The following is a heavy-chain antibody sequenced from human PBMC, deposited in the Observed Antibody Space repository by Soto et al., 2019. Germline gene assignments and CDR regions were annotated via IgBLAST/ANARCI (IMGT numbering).Heavy chain of an antibody. V-gene: IGHV4-34*01. CDR1: GFTFSNAW. Sequence: PGGSLRLSCAASGFTFSNAWMSWIRQPPGRGLEWIGEINHSGSTNYNPSLKSRVTISVDTSKNQFSLKLSSVTAADTAVYYCARGRTTGTVTTTPYYFDYWGQGTLVTVSS. D-gene: IGHD4-17*01. CDR3: ARGRTTGTVTTTPYYFDY. J-gene: IGHJ4*02. CDR2: INHSGST.